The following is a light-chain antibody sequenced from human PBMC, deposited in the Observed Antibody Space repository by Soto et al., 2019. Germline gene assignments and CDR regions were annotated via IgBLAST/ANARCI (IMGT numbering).Light chain of an antibody. V-gene: IGKV2-28*01. CDR3: MQSLSGWP. J-gene: IGKJ1*01. CDR1: QSLLHSVGYNY. CDR2: LGS. Sequence: IVMTQSPLSLPVTPGAPASISCRSSQSLLHSVGYNYLDWYLQQPGQSPQLLIYLGSNRASVVPDRFSGSGAGTDFTRILSRVEAADGGSYYCMQSLSGWPFGQGTKVQIK.